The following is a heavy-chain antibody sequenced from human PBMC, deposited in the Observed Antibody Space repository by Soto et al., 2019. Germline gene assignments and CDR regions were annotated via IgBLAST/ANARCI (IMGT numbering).Heavy chain of an antibody. J-gene: IGHJ5*02. CDR3: ARMYYDILTGYEGSGLLNWFDP. V-gene: IGHV2-26*01. D-gene: IGHD3-9*01. CDR1: GFSLSNARMG. CDR2: IFSNDEK. Sequence: QVTLKESGPVLVKPTETLTLTCTVSGFSLSNARMGVSWIRQPPGKALEWLAHIFSNDEKSYSTSLKSRLTISKDTSKSKVVLTMTNMDPVDTATYYCARMYYDILTGYEGSGLLNWFDPWGQGTLVTVSS.